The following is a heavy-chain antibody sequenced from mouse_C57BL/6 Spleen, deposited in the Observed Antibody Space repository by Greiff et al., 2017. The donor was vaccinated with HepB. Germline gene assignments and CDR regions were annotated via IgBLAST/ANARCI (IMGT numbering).Heavy chain of an antibody. V-gene: IGHV1-55*01. CDR3: ARVYGSSYDAMDY. CDR1: GYTFTSYW. Sequence: QVQLQQPGAELVKPGASVKMSCKASGYTFTSYWITWVKQRPGQGLEWIGDIYPGSGSTNYNEKFKSKATLTVDPSSSTAYMQLSSLTSEDSAVYYCARVYGSSYDAMDYWGQGTSVAVSS. D-gene: IGHD1-1*01. CDR2: IYPGSGST. J-gene: IGHJ4*01.